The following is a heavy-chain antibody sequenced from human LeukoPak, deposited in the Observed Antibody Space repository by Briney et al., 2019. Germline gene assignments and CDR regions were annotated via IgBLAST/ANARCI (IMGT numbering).Heavy chain of an antibody. Sequence: KPSETLSLTCAVSVGSISSGYWWSWVRQPPGKGLEWIGEIYHSGSTNYNPSLKSRVTISVDKSKNQFSLKLSSVTAADTAVYYCASRLSDSTSDYWGQGTLVTVSS. J-gene: IGHJ4*02. V-gene: IGHV4-4*02. CDR2: IYHSGST. CDR3: ASRLSDSTSDY. CDR1: VGSISSGYW. D-gene: IGHD2-21*01.